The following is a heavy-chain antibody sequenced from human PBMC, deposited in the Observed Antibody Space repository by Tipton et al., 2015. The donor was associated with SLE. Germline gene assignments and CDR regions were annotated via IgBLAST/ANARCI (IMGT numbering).Heavy chain of an antibody. V-gene: IGHV4-34*01. D-gene: IGHD6-6*01. CDR3: ARLSSSSPVDY. J-gene: IGHJ4*02. CDR2: INHSGST. CDR1: GGSFSGYY. Sequence: GLVKPSETLSLTCAVYGGSFSGYYWSWIRQPPGKGLEWIGEINHSGSTNYNPSLKSRVTISVDTSKNQFSLKLSSVTAADTAVYYCARLSSSSPVDYWGQGTLVTVSS.